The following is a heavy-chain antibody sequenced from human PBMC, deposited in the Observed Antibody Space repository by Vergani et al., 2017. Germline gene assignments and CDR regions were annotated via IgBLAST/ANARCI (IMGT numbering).Heavy chain of an antibody. CDR1: GYSFTSYW. Sequence: EVQLVQSGAEVKKPGESLKISCKGSGYSFTSYWIGWVRQMPGKGLEWMGIIYPGDSDTRYSPSFQGQVTISVDKSISTSYLPWSSLKASDTAMYYCARQDRLYGEGGPVLGDGGQGTLVTVSS. D-gene: IGHD3-16*01. CDR2: IYPGDSDT. J-gene: IGHJ4*02. V-gene: IGHV5-51*01. CDR3: ARQDRLYGEGGPVLGD.